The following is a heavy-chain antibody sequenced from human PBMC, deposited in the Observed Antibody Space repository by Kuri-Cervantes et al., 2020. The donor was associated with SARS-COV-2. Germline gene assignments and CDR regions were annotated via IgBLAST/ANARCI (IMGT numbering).Heavy chain of an antibody. D-gene: IGHD5-18*01. CDR2: IYYSGST. J-gene: IGHJ4*02. CDR3: ARGYRLIDY. V-gene: IGHV4-59*01. Sequence: GSLRLSCTVSGGSISSYYWSWIRQPPGKGLEWIGYIYYSGSTNYNPSLKSRVTISVDTSKNQFSLKLGSVTAADTAVYYCARGYRLIDYWGQGTLLTVSS. CDR1: GGSISSYY.